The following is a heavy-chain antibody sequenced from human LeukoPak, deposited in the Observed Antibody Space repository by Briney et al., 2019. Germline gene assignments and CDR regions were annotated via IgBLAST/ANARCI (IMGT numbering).Heavy chain of an antibody. CDR3: ARPPLSDSSFTS. CDR2: INPSGGST. J-gene: IGHJ1*01. CDR1: GYTFTSYY. Sequence: GASVTVSCTASGYTFTSYYMHWVRQAPGQGLEWMGIINPSGGSTSYAQKFQGRVTLTRDTSTSTVYMELSSLRSEDTAVYYCARPPLSDSSFTSWGQAPLSPVSS. D-gene: IGHD2-15*01. V-gene: IGHV1-46*01.